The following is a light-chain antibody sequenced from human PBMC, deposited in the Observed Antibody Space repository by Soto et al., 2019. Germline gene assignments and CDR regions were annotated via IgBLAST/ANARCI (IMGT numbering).Light chain of an antibody. V-gene: IGKV3-20*01. CDR2: IAS. CDR3: QQYGTSPYT. CDR1: QDVSSDY. J-gene: IGKJ2*01. Sequence: EIVLTQSPGTLSLSPGERATVSCRASQDVSSDYLAWYQQKPGQAPRLLIYIASSRASGIPDRFSGSGSGTDFTLTISRLEPEDFAVFYCQQYGTSPYTFGQGTKLEIK.